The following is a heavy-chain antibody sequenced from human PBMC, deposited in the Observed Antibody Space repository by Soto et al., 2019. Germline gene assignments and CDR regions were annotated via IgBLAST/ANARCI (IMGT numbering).Heavy chain of an antibody. CDR2: IYSGGST. J-gene: IGHJ6*02. CDR1: GFTVSRNY. CDR3: ARGLLDDYSNYYDYAMDV. V-gene: IGHV3-53*01. D-gene: IGHD4-4*01. Sequence: EVQLVESGGGLIQPGGSLRLSCAASGFTVSRNYMSWVRQAPGKGLEWVSVIYSGGSTYYVDSVKGRFTISRDNSKNSLYLQMNSLRAEDTAVYYCARGLLDDYSNYYDYAMDVWGQGTTVTVSS.